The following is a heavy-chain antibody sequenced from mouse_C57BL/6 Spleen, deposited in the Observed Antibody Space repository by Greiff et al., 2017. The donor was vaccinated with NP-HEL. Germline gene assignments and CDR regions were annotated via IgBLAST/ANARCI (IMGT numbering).Heavy chain of an antibody. Sequence: VQLQQPGAELVKPGASVKLSCKASGYTFTSYWMHWVKQRPGQGLEWIGMIHPNSGSTNYNEKFKSKATLTVDKSSSTAYMQLSILTSEDSAVYYCASKDYDEAYWGQGTLVTVSA. V-gene: IGHV1-64*01. CDR3: ASKDYDEAY. CDR1: GYTFTSYW. J-gene: IGHJ3*01. D-gene: IGHD2-4*01. CDR2: IHPNSGST.